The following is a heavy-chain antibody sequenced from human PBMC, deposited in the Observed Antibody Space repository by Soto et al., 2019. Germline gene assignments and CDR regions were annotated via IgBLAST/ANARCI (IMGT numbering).Heavy chain of an antibody. CDR1: GGSISSSSYY. Sequence: SETLSLTCTVSGGSISSSSYYWGWIRQPPGKGLEWIGSIYYSGSTYYNPSLKSRVTISVDTSKNQFSLKLSSVTAADTAVYYCARHAHSGYDYALTFDYWGQGTLVTVSS. CDR3: ARHAHSGYDYALTFDY. CDR2: IYYSGST. V-gene: IGHV4-39*01. J-gene: IGHJ4*02. D-gene: IGHD5-12*01.